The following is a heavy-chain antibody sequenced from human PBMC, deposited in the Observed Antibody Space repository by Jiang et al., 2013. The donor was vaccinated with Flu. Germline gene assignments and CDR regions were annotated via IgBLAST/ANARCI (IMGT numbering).Heavy chain of an antibody. Sequence: IRFDGSDKYYADSVRGRFTISRDNSKNTLYLQTNSLTPDDTAMYYCATLRGSSYDTYLLDFWGQGRWSPSPQ. CDR2: IRFDGSDK. J-gene: IGHJ1*01. CDR3: ATLRGSSYDTYLLDF. V-gene: IGHV3-30*02. D-gene: IGHD3-3*01.